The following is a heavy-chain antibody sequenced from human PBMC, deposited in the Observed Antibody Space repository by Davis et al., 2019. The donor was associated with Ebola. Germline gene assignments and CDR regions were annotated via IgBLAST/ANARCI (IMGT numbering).Heavy chain of an antibody. Sequence: SETLSLTCTVSGGSISSGGYYWSWIRQHPGKGLEWIGYIYYSGSTYYNPSLKSRVTISVDTSKNQFSLKLSSVTAADTAVYYCARGDDFWSNGMGVWGQGTTVTVSS. D-gene: IGHD3-3*01. CDR1: GGSISSGGYY. CDR2: IYYSGST. CDR3: ARGDDFWSNGMGV. J-gene: IGHJ6*02. V-gene: IGHV4-31*03.